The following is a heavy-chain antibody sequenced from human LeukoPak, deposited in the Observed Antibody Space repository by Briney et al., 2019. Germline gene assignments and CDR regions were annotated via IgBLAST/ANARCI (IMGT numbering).Heavy chain of an antibody. Sequence: TLSLTCSVSGGSLSSGRFYWDWVRQPAGTGLEWLGHVYSSGRAKYNPSRKSRVTISLDTSKNQFSLKLNSVTADDTAVYYCSRGPENPLNWYFDLWGRGTLVTVSS. V-gene: IGHV4-61*09. D-gene: IGHD1-14*01. CDR1: GGSLSSGRFY. J-gene: IGHJ2*01. CDR2: VYSSGRA. CDR3: SRGPENPLNWYFDL.